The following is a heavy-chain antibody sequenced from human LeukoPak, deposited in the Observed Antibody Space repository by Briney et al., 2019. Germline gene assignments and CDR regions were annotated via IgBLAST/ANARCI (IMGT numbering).Heavy chain of an antibody. CDR2: IYYSGST. CDR1: GGSISSYC. J-gene: IGHJ4*02. D-gene: IGHD5-24*01. CDR3: ARDLDGYAYDY. V-gene: IGHV4-59*01. Sequence: SETLSLTCTVSGGSISSYCWSWIRQPPGKGLEWIGYIYYSGSTNYNPSLKSRVTISVDTSKNQFSLKLSSVTAADTAVYYCARDLDGYAYDYWGQGTLVTVSS.